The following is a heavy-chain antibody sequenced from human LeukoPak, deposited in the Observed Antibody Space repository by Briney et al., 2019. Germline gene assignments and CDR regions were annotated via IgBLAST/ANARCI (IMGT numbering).Heavy chain of an antibody. CDR3: ARVDRRITISGVVIIFDY. CDR1: DGAIAGYS. CDR2: IYYSGDT. J-gene: IGHJ4*02. Sequence: SETLSLTCTVSDGAIAGYSWSWIRQPPGKGLEWIGYIYYSGDTNYNPSLQSRVTVSVDTSKNQFSLKLTSVTAADTAVYYCARVDRRITISGVVIIFDYWGQGTLVTVSS. V-gene: IGHV4-59*01. D-gene: IGHD3-3*01.